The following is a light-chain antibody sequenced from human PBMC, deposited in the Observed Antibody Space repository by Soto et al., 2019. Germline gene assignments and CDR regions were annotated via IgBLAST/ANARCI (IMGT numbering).Light chain of an antibody. Sequence: EIVLTQYPGTLSLSPGGRATLSCRTSQSVNNNYLAWYQQKPGQAPRLLIYGASSRATGIPDRFSGSGSGTEFTLTISSPQPDDFATYYCQHFNSYPWTFGQGTKVDIK. CDR3: QHFNSYPWT. V-gene: IGKV3-20*01. CDR1: QSVNNNY. J-gene: IGKJ1*01. CDR2: GAS.